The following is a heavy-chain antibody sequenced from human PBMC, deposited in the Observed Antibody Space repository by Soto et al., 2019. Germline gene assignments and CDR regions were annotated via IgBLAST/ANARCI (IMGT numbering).Heavy chain of an antibody. CDR2: IIPIFGTA. CDR1: GGTFSSYA. Sequence: QVQLVQSGAEVKKPGSSVKVSCKASGGTFSSYAISWVRQAPGQGLEWMGGIIPIFGTANYAQKFQGRVTITADESTSTAYMELSSLTSEDTAVYYCARDSNYVYDYYSSYGMDVWGQGTTVTVSS. CDR3: ARDSNYVYDYYSSYGMDV. D-gene: IGHD4-4*01. J-gene: IGHJ6*02. V-gene: IGHV1-69*01.